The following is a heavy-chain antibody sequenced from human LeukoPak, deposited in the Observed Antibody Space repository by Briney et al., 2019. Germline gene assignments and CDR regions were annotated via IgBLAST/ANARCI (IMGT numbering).Heavy chain of an antibody. V-gene: IGHV3-48*02. CDR3: ARAKYYYGSGSYYLDY. CDR1: GFTFSNYN. D-gene: IGHD3-10*01. Sequence: GGSLRLSCAASGFTFSNYNMNWVRQAPGKGLEWVSYISSSSSAINYADSVKGRFTISRDNAKNSLYLQMNSLRDEDTAVYYCARAKYYYGSGSYYLDYWGQGTLVTVSS. J-gene: IGHJ4*02. CDR2: ISSSSSAI.